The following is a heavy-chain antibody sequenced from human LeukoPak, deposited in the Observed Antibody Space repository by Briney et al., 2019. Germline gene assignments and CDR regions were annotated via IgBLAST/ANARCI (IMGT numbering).Heavy chain of an antibody. Sequence: AGGSLRLSCAASGFTFDDYGMSWVRQAPGKGLEWVSGINWNGGSTGYADSVKGRFTISRDNAKNSLYLQMSSLRAEDTALYYCARGYYYDSSGYYGTFDYWGQGTLVTVSS. CDR3: ARGYYYDSSGYYGTFDY. V-gene: IGHV3-20*04. J-gene: IGHJ4*02. CDR2: INWNGGST. D-gene: IGHD3-22*01. CDR1: GFTFDDYG.